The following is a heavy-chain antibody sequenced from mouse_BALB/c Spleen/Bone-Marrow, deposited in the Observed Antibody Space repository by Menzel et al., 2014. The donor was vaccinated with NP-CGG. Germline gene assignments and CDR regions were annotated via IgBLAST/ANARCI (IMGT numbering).Heavy chain of an antibody. CDR3: ARGYYDYDLDY. CDR1: GFNIKDTY. J-gene: IGHJ2*01. D-gene: IGHD2-4*01. CDR2: IDPANGNT. V-gene: IGHV14-3*02. Sequence: DVHLVESGAELVKPGASVKLSCTASGFNIKDTYMHWVKQRPEQGLEWIGRIDPANGNTKYDPKFQGKATITADTSSNTAYLQLSSLTPEDTAVYYCARGYYDYDLDYWGQGTTLTVSS.